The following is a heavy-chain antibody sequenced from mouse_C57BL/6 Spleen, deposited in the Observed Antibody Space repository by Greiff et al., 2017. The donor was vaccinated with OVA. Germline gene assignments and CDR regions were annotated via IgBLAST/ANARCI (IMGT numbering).Heavy chain of an antibody. Sequence: EVHLVESGGGLVKPGGSLKLSCAASGFTFSDYGMHWVRQAPEKGLEWVAYISSGSSTIYYADTVKGRFTISRDNAKNTLFLQMTSLRSEDTAMYYCARAYYSNYVPWYFDVWGTGTTVTVSS. CDR2: ISSGSSTI. D-gene: IGHD2-5*01. CDR3: ARAYYSNYVPWYFDV. J-gene: IGHJ1*03. CDR1: GFTFSDYG. V-gene: IGHV5-17*01.